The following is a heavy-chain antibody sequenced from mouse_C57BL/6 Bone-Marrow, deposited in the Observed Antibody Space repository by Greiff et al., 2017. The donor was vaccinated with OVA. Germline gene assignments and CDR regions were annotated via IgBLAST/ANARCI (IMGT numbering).Heavy chain of an antibody. D-gene: IGHD1-1*01. J-gene: IGHJ2*01. Sequence: VQLQQSGAELVMPGASVKLSCKASGYTFTSYWMHWVKQRPGQGLEWIGEIDPSDSYTNYNQKFKGKSTLTVDKSSSTAYMQLSSLTSEDSAVYYCAREGDYFYFDYWGQGTTLTVSS. V-gene: IGHV1-69*01. CDR1: GYTFTSYW. CDR3: AREGDYFYFDY. CDR2: IDPSDSYT.